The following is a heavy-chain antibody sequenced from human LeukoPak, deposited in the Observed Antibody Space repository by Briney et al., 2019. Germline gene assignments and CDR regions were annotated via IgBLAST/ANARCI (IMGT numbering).Heavy chain of an antibody. D-gene: IGHD1-26*01. Sequence: GGSLRLSCAASGFTVSSNYMSWVRQAPGKGLEWVSVIYSGGSTYYADSVKGRFTISRDNSKNTLYLQMNSLRAEDTAAYYCAAEVGAIQGFDPWGQGTLVTVSS. V-gene: IGHV3-53*01. J-gene: IGHJ5*02. CDR3: AAEVGAIQGFDP. CDR2: IYSGGST. CDR1: GFTVSSNY.